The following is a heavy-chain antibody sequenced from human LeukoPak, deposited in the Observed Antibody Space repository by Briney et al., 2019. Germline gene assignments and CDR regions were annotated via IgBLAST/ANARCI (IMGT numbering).Heavy chain of an antibody. D-gene: IGHD1-14*01. CDR1: GDSINNYY. CDR2: IYYSGST. CDR3: ARYRNEALFAFDI. Sequence: SETLSLTCTVSGDSINNYYWSWIRQPPGKGLEWIGYIYYSGSTNYNPSLKSRVTISVDTSKNQFSLKLNPVTAADTAVYYCARYRNEALFAFDIWGQGTMVTVSS. J-gene: IGHJ3*02. V-gene: IGHV4-59*01.